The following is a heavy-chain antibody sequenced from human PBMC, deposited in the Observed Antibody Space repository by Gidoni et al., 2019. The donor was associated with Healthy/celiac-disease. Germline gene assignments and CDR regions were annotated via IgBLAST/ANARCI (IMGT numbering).Heavy chain of an antibody. CDR1: GFTFSNAW. CDR2: IKSKTDGGTT. Sequence: GGGLVKPGGSLRLSCAASGFTFSNAWMSWVRQAPGKGLEWVGRIKSKTDGGTTDYAAPVKGRFTISRDDSKNTLYLQMNSLKTEDTAVYYCTTAEGYYDYVWGSYAYWGQGTLVTVSS. J-gene: IGHJ4*02. V-gene: IGHV3-15*01. D-gene: IGHD3-16*01. CDR3: TTAEGYYDYVWGSYAY.